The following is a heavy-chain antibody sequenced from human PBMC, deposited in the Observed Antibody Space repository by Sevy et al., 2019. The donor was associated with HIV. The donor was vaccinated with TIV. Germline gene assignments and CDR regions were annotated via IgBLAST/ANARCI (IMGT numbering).Heavy chain of an antibody. V-gene: IGHV3-74*01. D-gene: IGHD6-13*01. J-gene: IGHJ3*02. CDR3: ACSNWYAAFDI. Sequence: GGSLRLSCATSGFSFSNNWMHWVRQAPGKGLVWVSRINGDGSSISYADPVNGRFTISRENAKNTLYLQMNSLRVEDTAVYYCACSNWYAAFDIWGPGTMVTVSS. CDR1: GFSFSNNW. CDR2: INGDGSSI.